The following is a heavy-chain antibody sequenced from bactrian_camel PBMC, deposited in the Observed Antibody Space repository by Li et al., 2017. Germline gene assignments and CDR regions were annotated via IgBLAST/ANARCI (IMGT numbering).Heavy chain of an antibody. CDR2: IARGGLPT. V-gene: IGHV3S1*01. Sequence: HVQLVESGGGLVQSGGSLRLSCVGSGFPFSTYSVTWVCQAPGKGLEWVSTIARGGLPTVYADSVKGRFTTSQDKSKNTWYLDMNNTNFEDTAVYYCATGVGAPDGDGSECFGIWGQGTQVTVS. CDR3: ATGVGAPDGDGSECFGI. J-gene: IGHJ4*01. CDR1: GFPFSTYS. D-gene: IGHD3*01.